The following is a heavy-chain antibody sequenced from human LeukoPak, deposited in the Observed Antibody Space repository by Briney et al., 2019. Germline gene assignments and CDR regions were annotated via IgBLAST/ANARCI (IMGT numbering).Heavy chain of an antibody. J-gene: IGHJ3*02. CDR1: GFTSSSYW. CDR2: IKQDGSEK. Sequence: PGGSLRLSCAASGFTSSSYWMSWVRQAPGKGLEWVANIKQDGSEKYYVDSVKGRFTISRDNAKNSLYLQMNSLRAEDTAVYYCATANFHAFEIWGQGTMVTASS. CDR3: ATANFHAFEI. V-gene: IGHV3-7*01. D-gene: IGHD6-25*01.